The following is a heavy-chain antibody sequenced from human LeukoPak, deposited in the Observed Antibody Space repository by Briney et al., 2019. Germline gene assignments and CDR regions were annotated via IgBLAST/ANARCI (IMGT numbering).Heavy chain of an antibody. CDR1: GFTFDDYA. CDR2: ISWSSGSI. CDR3: IRDYYDSSGYYSGHGKFDY. J-gene: IGHJ4*02. Sequence: GGSLRLSCAASGFTFDDYAMHWVRHAPGKGLEWVSGISWSSGSIGYADSVKGRFTISRDNAKNSLYLQMNSQRDEDTALYYCIRDYYDSSGYYSGHGKFDYWGQGTLVTVSS. D-gene: IGHD3-22*01. V-gene: IGHV3-9*01.